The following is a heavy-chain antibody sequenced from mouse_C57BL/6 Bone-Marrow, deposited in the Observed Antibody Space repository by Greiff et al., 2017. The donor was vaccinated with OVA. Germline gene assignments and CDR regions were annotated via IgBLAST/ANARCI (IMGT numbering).Heavy chain of an antibody. CDR1: GYTFTDYY. D-gene: IGHD1-1*01. J-gene: IGHJ2*01. CDR2: INPNNGGT. CDR3: ARWGIKNYGSSAYYFDY. V-gene: IGHV1-26*01. Sequence: VQLQQSGPELVKPGASVKISCKASGYTFTDYYMNWVKQSHGKSLEWIGDINPNNGGTSYNQKFKGKATLTVDKSSSTAYMQLRSLTSEDSAVLYSARWGIKNYGSSAYYFDYWGQGTTLTVSS.